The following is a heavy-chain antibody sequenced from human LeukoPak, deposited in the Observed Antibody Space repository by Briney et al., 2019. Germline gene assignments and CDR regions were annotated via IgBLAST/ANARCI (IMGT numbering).Heavy chain of an antibody. CDR2: VSYDGRTK. V-gene: IGHV3-30*18. CDR1: GFTFSSYG. Sequence: GGSLRLSCAASGFTFSSYGMHWVRQAPGKGLEWVAVVSYDGRTKYYADSVKGRFTISRDSSKNTLYLQMNSLRPEDTAVYYCAKDGYYDILTGYFDYWGQGTLVTVSP. J-gene: IGHJ4*02. D-gene: IGHD3-9*01. CDR3: AKDGYYDILTGYFDY.